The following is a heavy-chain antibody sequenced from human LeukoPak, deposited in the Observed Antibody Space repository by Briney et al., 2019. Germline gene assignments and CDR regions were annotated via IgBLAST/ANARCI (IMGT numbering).Heavy chain of an antibody. CDR2: IYSGGST. J-gene: IGHJ4*02. Sequence: GGSLRLSCAASGFTVSSNYMSWVRQAPGKGLEWVSVIYSGGSTYYADSVKGRFTISRDNSKNTLYLQMNSLRAEDTAVYYCAKMEGYNRAVSYHDYWGQGTLVTVSS. D-gene: IGHD1-14*01. CDR3: AKMEGYNRAVSYHDY. V-gene: IGHV3-53*05. CDR1: GFTVSSNY.